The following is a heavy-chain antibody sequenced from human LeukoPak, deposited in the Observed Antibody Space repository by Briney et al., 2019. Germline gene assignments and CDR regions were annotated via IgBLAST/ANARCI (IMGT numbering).Heavy chain of an antibody. V-gene: IGHV3-23*01. J-gene: IGHJ4*02. CDR2: ISGNGGYT. D-gene: IGHD2-15*01. CDR1: GFTFSSYA. CDR3: AKGNNGCYDS. Sequence: GGSLRLSCAASGFTFSSYAMSWVRQTPGKGLEWVSSISGNGGYTYHADSVKGRFTISRDNSKNTLYMQMNSLRAEDTAVYYCAKGNNGCYDSWGQGTLVTVSS.